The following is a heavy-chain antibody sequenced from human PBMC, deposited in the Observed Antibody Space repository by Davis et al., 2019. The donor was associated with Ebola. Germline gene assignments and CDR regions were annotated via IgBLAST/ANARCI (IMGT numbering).Heavy chain of an antibody. V-gene: IGHV5-10-1*01. J-gene: IGHJ6*02. CDR2: IDPSDSYT. Sequence: GGSLRLSCKGSGYSFTSYWIGWVRQMPGKGLEWMGRIDPSDSYTNYSPSFQGHVTISADKSISTAYLQWSSLKASDTAMYYCASNTRYYYYGMDVWGQGTTVTVSS. CDR1: GYSFTSYW. CDR3: ASNTRYYYYGMDV.